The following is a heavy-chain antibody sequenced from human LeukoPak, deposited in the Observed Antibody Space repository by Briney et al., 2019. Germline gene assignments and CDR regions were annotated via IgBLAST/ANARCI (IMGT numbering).Heavy chain of an antibody. J-gene: IGHJ4*02. Sequence: ASVKVSCKVSGYTLTELSMHWVRQAPGKGLEWMGGFDPEDGETIYAQKSQGRVTMTEDTSTDTAYMELSSLRSEDTAVYYCATVVPVKYSSSWYRRGPFDYWGQGTLVTVSS. CDR2: FDPEDGET. V-gene: IGHV1-24*01. CDR3: ATVVPVKYSSSWYRRGPFDY. CDR1: GYTLTELS. D-gene: IGHD6-13*01.